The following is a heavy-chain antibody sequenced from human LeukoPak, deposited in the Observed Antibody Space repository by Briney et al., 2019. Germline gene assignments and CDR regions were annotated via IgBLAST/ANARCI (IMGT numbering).Heavy chain of an antibody. J-gene: IGHJ4*02. CDR2: ISASGGST. Sequence: GGSLRLSCAASGFTFSGYAMSWVRQGPGTGLEWVSTISASGGSTYYADSVKGRFTIFRDNSKNTLYLQMNSLRAEDTAVYYCAKGSLGSWYYFDYWGQGTLVTVSS. V-gene: IGHV3-23*01. D-gene: IGHD6-13*01. CDR1: GFTFSGYA. CDR3: AKGSLGSWYYFDY.